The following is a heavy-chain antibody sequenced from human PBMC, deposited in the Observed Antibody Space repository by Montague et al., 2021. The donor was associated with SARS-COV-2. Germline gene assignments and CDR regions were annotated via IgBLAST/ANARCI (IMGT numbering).Heavy chain of an antibody. D-gene: IGHD3/OR15-3a*01. CDR2: IYNGGST. V-gene: IGHV4-59*01. CDR1: GGSISNYY. J-gene: IGHJ4*02. CDR3: AREAVEKRVRTRMTGRLEENGCYDLDY. Sequence: SETLSLTCTVSGGSISNYYWSWIRQPPGKGLEWIGYIYNGGSTNYNPSLRSRVTISVDPSEIQFSLRLSSVTAADTAVYYCAREAVEKRVRTRMTGRLEENGCYDLDYWGQGTTVIVSS.